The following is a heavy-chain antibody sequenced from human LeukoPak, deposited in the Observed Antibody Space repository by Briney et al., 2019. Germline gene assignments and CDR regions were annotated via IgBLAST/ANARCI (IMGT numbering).Heavy chain of an antibody. CDR1: GGSISSYY. Sequence: PSETLSLTCTVSGGSISSYYWSWIRQPPGKGLEWIGYIYYSGSTNYNPSLKSRVTISVDTSKKHFSLKLSSVTAADTAVYYCARVLASTAWFDPWGQGTLVTVSS. CDR2: IYYSGST. CDR3: ARVLASTAWFDP. V-gene: IGHV4-59*01. J-gene: IGHJ5*02. D-gene: IGHD2-15*01.